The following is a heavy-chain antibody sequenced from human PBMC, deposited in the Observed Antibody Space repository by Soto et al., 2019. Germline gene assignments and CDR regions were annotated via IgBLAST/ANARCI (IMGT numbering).Heavy chain of an antibody. J-gene: IGHJ4*02. CDR1: GFSLSNARMG. CDR2: IFSNDEK. CDR3: ARIRGENYGDSFYFDY. D-gene: IGHD4-17*01. V-gene: IGHV2-26*01. Sequence: SGPTLVNPTETLTLTCTVSGFSLSNARMGVSWIRQPPGKALEWLAHIFSNDEKSYSTSLKSRLTISKDTSKSQVVLTMTNMDPVDTATYYCARIRGENYGDSFYFDYWGQGTLVTVSS.